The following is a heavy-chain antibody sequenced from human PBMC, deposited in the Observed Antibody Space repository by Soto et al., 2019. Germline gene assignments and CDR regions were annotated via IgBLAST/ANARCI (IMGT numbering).Heavy chain of an antibody. D-gene: IGHD2-15*01. CDR1: GFTFSSYG. CDR3: ARDIVVMVAATRGNYFDY. J-gene: IGHJ4*02. CDR2: IWYDGSNK. Sequence: QVQLVESGGGVVQPGRSLRLSCAASGFTFSSYGMHWVRQAPGKGLEWVAVIWYDGSNKYYADSVKGRFTISRDNSKNTLYLQMNSLRAEDTAVYYCARDIVVMVAATRGNYFDYWGQGTLVTVSS. V-gene: IGHV3-33*01.